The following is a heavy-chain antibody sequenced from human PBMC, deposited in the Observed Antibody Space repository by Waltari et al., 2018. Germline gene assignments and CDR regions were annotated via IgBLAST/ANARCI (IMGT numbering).Heavy chain of an antibody. CDR2: CGCNGNNK. Sequence: QVQLVESGGGVVQPGGSLRLSCVAPGFTFNHYGMHWVRQAPGKGLSWVAFCGCNGNNKYYADSVKGRFTISRDSSKNTMYLQMDSLRPDDTAVYYCAKVEASVTTYDAFDVWGQGTMVTVSS. V-gene: IGHV3-30*02. J-gene: IGHJ3*01. CDR1: GFTFNHYG. CDR3: AKVEASVTTYDAFDV. D-gene: IGHD4-17*01.